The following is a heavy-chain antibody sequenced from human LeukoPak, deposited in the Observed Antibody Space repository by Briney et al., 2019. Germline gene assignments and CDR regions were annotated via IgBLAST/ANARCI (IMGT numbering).Heavy chain of an antibody. J-gene: IGHJ3*02. CDR3: ARDKGATTEADDAFDI. V-gene: IGHV1-46*01. Sequence: ASVKVSCKASGYTFTSYYMHWVRQAPGQGLEWMGIINPSGGSTSYAQKFQGRVTMTRDTSTSTVYMELSSLRSEDTAVYYCARDKGATTEADDAFDIWGQGTMVTVSS. D-gene: IGHD1-26*01. CDR1: GYTFTSYY. CDR2: INPSGGST.